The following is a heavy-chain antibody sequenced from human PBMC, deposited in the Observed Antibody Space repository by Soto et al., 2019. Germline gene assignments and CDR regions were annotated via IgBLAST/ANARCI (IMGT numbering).Heavy chain of an antibody. J-gene: IGHJ4*02. Sequence: GGSLRLSCAASGFTFSSYWMHWVRQDPGMGLVWVATINTDGTTTQYADSVKGRFTVSRDNARNSLYLQMNNLRAEDTALYFCAKGTEYGVVLMSTFDYWGQGTLVTVS. D-gene: IGHD3-3*01. CDR3: AKGTEYGVVLMSTFDY. CDR1: GFTFSSYW. V-gene: IGHV3-74*01. CDR2: INTDGTTT.